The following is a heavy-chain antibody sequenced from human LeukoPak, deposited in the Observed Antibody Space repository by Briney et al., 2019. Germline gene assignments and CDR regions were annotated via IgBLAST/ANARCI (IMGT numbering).Heavy chain of an antibody. D-gene: IGHD3-9*01. Sequence: SETLSLTCTVSGGSISSGDYYWSWIRQPPGKGLEWIGYIYYSGSTYYNPSLKSRVTISVDTSKNQFSLKLSSVTAADTAVYYCARGTAYYDISTGYSISGGYFDYWGQGTLVTVSS. CDR1: GGSISSGDYY. CDR3: ARGTAYYDISTGYSISGGYFDY. V-gene: IGHV4-30-4*01. J-gene: IGHJ4*02. CDR2: IYYSGST.